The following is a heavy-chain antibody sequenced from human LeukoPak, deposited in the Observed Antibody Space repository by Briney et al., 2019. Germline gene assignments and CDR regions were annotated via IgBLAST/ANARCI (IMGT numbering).Heavy chain of an antibody. J-gene: IGHJ5*02. CDR1: GNSLTIRS. D-gene: IGHD3-16*02. CDR2: LDPKHGGR. V-gene: IGHV1-24*01. CDR3: ATATIIWDIYRSWLDT. Sequence: ASVTVSFTCSGNSLTIRSINWERQSPGKGQGWEGGLDPKHGGRLYEQTFQGSVTITEDASTDTAYMQLNSLRSEDTAVYYCATATIIWDIYRSWLDTWGQGTLVTVSS.